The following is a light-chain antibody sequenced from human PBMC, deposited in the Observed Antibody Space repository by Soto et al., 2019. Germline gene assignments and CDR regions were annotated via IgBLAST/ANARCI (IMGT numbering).Light chain of an antibody. J-gene: IGLJ1*01. CDR3: CSYAGTYSYG. Sequence: QYGLGHPLAVSWSPGHSVTISCTGTSSDVGAYNYVSWYQQHPGKAPKFMIYDVSKRPSGVPDRFSGSKSGNTASLTISGLKAEDEADYYCCSYAGTYSYGFGTGTKV. CDR1: SSDVGAYNY. CDR2: DVS. V-gene: IGLV2-11*01.